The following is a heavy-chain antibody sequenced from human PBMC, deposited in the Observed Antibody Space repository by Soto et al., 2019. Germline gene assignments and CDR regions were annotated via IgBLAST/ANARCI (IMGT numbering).Heavy chain of an antibody. CDR1: GGTVASSHW. V-gene: IGHV4-4*02. J-gene: IGHJ5*02. D-gene: IGHD2-21*02. Sequence: SETLSLTCGVSGGTVASSHWWSWVRQSPGGGLEWIGNVYHTGDTNFNPSLQSRVTISVDKSNNQFSLRLNSLTAADTAVYFCSREIGTAGGNNYFDPWGPGTLVTVSS. CDR3: SREIGTAGGNNYFDP. CDR2: VYHTGDT.